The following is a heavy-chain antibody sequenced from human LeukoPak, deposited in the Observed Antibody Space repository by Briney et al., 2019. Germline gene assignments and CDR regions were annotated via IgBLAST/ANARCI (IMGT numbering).Heavy chain of an antibody. CDR3: ARTPSGYVPLDY. CDR1: GYTFTGYY. CDR2: INPNSGGT. J-gene: IGHJ4*02. D-gene: IGHD5-12*01. V-gene: IGHV1-2*02. Sequence: ASVKVSCKASGYTFTGYYMHWVRQAPEQGLEWMGWINPNSGGTNYAQKFQGRVTMTRDTSISTAYMELSSLRSEDTAVYYCARTPSGYVPLDYWGQGTLVIVSS.